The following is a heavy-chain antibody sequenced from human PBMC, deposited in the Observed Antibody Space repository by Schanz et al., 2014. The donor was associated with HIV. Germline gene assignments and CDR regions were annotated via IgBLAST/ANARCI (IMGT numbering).Heavy chain of an antibody. CDR1: GFTFSSYG. J-gene: IGHJ6*02. CDR2: ISYDGRNK. D-gene: IGHD3-3*01. V-gene: IGHV3-30*18. CDR3: AKDQGYDFWSGYYNYYDMDV. Sequence: VQLVESGGGLVQPGRSLRLSCAASGFTFSSYGMHWVRQAPGKGLEWVAVISYDGRNKYYADSVKGRLTISRDNSKNTLYLQMNSLRAEDTAVYYCAKDQGYDFWSGYYNYYDMDVWGQGTTVTVSS.